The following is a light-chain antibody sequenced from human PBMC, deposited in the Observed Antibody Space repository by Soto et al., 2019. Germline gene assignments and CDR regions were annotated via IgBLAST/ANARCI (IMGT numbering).Light chain of an antibody. CDR1: SSDIGSYNL. J-gene: IGLJ2*01. CDR2: EVS. CDR3: CSFGGSGTI. Sequence: QSALTQPASVSGSPGQSITISCNGTSSDIGSYNLVSWYQQHPGKAPKLMIYEVSKRPSGVSNRFSGSKSGNTASLTISGLXXXXXXDYYCCSFGGSGTIFGGGTKLTVL. V-gene: IGLV2-23*02.